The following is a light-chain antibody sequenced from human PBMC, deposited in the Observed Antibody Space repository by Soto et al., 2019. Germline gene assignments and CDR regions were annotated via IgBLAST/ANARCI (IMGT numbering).Light chain of an antibody. CDR1: QSISSW. CDR3: QQYNSYSQT. J-gene: IGKJ1*01. CDR2: DAS. Sequence: DIQMTQSPSTLSASVGDRVTITCRASQSISSWLAWYQPKPGKAPKLLIYDASSLESGVPSRFSGRGSGTEFTLTTSSLQPDDFATYYCQQYNSYSQTFGQGTKVDIK. V-gene: IGKV1-5*01.